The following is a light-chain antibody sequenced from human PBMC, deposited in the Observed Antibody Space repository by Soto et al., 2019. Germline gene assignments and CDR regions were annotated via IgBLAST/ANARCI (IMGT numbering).Light chain of an antibody. CDR2: WAS. CDR1: QSVLYSSNNKNF. Sequence: DIVMTQSPDSLAVSLGERATINCKSSQSVLYSSNNKNFLAWYQQKPGQPPKLLIYWASTRESGVPDRFNGSGSGTDFTLTISSLQDEDVAVYYCQQYYSTPRTFGQGTKVEIK. V-gene: IGKV4-1*01. J-gene: IGKJ1*01. CDR3: QQYYSTPRT.